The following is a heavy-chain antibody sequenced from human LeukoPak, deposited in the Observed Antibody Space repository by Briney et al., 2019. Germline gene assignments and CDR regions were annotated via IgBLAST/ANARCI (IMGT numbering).Heavy chain of an antibody. V-gene: IGHV3-23*01. CDR1: EFTFSNYA. Sequence: GGSLRLSCAASEFTFSNYAMAWVRQAPGKGLEWVSAISGSGGSTYYADSVKGRFTISRDNSKNTLYLQMNSLRAEDTAVYYCAKPGEEDFWSGYHYFDYWGQGTLVTVSS. J-gene: IGHJ4*02. CDR3: AKPGEEDFWSGYHYFDY. D-gene: IGHD3-3*01. CDR2: ISGSGGST.